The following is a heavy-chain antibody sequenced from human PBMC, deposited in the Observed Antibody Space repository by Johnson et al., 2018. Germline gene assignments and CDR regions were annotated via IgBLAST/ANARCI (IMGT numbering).Heavy chain of an antibody. D-gene: IGHD1-26*01. CDR1: GFTFNSYA. V-gene: IGHV3-30*18. CDR3: AKPRGSYSYYYYMDV. Sequence: QVQLVESGGGVVQPGKSLRLSCAASGFTFNSYAMHWVRQAPGKGLAWVAVISYDGRYKYYAESVTGRFTISRDISKNTLYLQMNSLRAEDTAGYYCAKPRGSYSYYYYMDVWGKGTTVTVSS. CDR2: ISYDGRYK. J-gene: IGHJ6*03.